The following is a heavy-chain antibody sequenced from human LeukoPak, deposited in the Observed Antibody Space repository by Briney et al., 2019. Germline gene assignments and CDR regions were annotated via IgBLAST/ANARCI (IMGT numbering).Heavy chain of an antibody. CDR3: ARDGNWNYDIDY. Sequence: ASVKVSCKASGGTFSSYAISWVRQAPGRGLEWMGWISAYNGNTNYAQKLQGRVTMTTDTSTSTAYMELRSLRSDDTAVYYCARDGNWNYDIDYWGQGTLVTVSS. CDR1: GGTFSSYA. D-gene: IGHD1-7*01. CDR2: ISAYNGNT. V-gene: IGHV1-18*01. J-gene: IGHJ4*02.